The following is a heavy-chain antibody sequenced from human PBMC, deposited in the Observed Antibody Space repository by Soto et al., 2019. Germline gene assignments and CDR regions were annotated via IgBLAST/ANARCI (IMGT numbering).Heavy chain of an antibody. D-gene: IGHD5-18*01. V-gene: IGHV1-69*13. Sequence: GASVKVSCKASGGTFSSYAISWARRAPGQGLEWMGGIIPIFGTANYAQKFQGRVTITADESTSTAYMELSSLRSEDTAVYYCARAWDTAMVALDYWGQGTLVTVSS. CDR3: ARAWDTAMVALDY. CDR2: IIPIFGTA. CDR1: GGTFSSYA. J-gene: IGHJ4*02.